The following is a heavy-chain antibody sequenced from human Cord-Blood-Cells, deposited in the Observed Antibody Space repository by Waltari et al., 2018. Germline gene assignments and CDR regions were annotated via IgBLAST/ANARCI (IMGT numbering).Heavy chain of an antibody. CDR3: ASSASSDAFDI. CDR2: IYYSGTT. V-gene: IGHV4-30-4*01. Sequence: QVQLQESGPGLVKPSQTLSLTCTVSGGSISSGDYYWSWIRQPPGKGLEWSGYIYYSGTTYYNPALESRVTISVDTSKNQCSLKLSSVTAADTAVYYCASSASSDAFDIWGQGTMVTVSS. J-gene: IGHJ3*02. CDR1: GGSISSGDYY.